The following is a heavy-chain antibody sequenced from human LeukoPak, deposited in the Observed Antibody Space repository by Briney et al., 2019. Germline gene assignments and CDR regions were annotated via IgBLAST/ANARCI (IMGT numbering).Heavy chain of an antibody. CDR1: GFTFSSYW. CDR3: ARSSGWLRKGYLDY. Sequence: GGSLRLSCAASGFTFSSYWMSWVRQAPGKGLEWVANIKQDGSEKYYVDSVKGRFTISRDNAKNSLYLQMNSLRAEDTAVYYCARSSGWLRKGYLDYWGQGTLVTVSS. CDR2: IKQDGSEK. J-gene: IGHJ4*02. D-gene: IGHD5-12*01. V-gene: IGHV3-7*01.